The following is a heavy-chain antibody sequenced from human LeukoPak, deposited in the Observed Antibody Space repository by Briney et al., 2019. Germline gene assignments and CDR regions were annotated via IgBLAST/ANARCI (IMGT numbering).Heavy chain of an antibody. CDR2: IYHSGST. J-gene: IGHJ4*02. CDR3: ARDVWLGEGFDY. Sequence: SETLSLTCTVSGYSISSGYYWGWIRQPPGKGLEWIGSIYHSGSTYYNPSLKSRVTISVDTSKNQFSLKLSSVTAADTAVYYCARDVWLGEGFDYWGQGTLVTISS. CDR1: GYSISSGYY. V-gene: IGHV4-38-2*02. D-gene: IGHD3-16*01.